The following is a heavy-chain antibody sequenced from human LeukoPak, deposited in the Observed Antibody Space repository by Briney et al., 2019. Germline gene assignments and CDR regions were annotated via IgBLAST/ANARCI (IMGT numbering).Heavy chain of an antibody. V-gene: IGHV3-33*01. J-gene: IGHJ4*02. CDR1: GFTFSSYG. Sequence: PGGSLRLSCAASGFTFSSYGMHWVRQAPGKGLEWVAVIWYDGSNKYYADSVKGRFTISRDNSKNTLCLQMNSLRAEDTAVYYCARGGSRVVITYYFDYWGQGTLVTVSS. CDR2: IWYDGSNK. CDR3: ARGGSRVVITYYFDY. D-gene: IGHD3-22*01.